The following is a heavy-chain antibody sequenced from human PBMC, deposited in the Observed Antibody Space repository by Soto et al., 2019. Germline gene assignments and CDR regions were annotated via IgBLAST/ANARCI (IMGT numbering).Heavy chain of an antibody. CDR1: GGSMRNVY. V-gene: IGHV4-59*01. CDR2: IFHSGNA. CDR3: ARAHAPTLPFDY. D-gene: IGHD2-15*01. Sequence: AETLSLTCTVSGGSMRNVYWIWVRQPPGKRLEWIVFIFHSGNAKYNPSLKSRVTISIDTSKSQFSLSLDSVSAADTAVYFCARAHAPTLPFDYWGLGTLVTVSS. J-gene: IGHJ4*01.